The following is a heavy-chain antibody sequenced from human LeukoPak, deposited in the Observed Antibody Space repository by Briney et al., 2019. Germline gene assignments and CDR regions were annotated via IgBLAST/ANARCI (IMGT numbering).Heavy chain of an antibody. CDR2: IYYSGST. D-gene: IGHD3-10*01. J-gene: IGHJ5*02. CDR3: VRAGVRGVIKYNWFDP. CDR1: GGSISSYY. V-gene: IGHV4-59*01. Sequence: ASETLSLTCTVSGGSISSYYWSWIRQPPGKGLEWIGYIYYSGSTNYNPSLKSRVTISVDTSKNQFSLKLSSVTAADTAVYYCVRAGVRGVIKYNWFDPWGQGTLVTVSS.